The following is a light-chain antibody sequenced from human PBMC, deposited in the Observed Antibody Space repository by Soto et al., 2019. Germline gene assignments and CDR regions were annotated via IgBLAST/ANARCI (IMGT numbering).Light chain of an antibody. Sequence: EIVMTQSPANLSVSPGERATLSCRASQSVSSNLACYQQKPGQGPRLLIYGASTRATSIPARLSGSGSGTEFTLTINSLQSEDFAVYYCQQYNKWPPYTFGQGTKLEIK. V-gene: IGKV3-15*01. J-gene: IGKJ2*01. CDR3: QQYNKWPPYT. CDR1: QSVSSN. CDR2: GAS.